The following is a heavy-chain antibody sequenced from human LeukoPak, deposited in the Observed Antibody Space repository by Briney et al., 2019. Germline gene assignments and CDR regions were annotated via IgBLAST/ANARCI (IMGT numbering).Heavy chain of an antibody. CDR2: ISSSSTYI. CDR1: GFTFSSYE. Sequence: PGGSLRLSCAASGFTFSSYEMNWVRQAPGKGLEWVSSISSSSTYIYYADSVKGRFTISRDNAKNSLYLQMNSLRAEDTAVYYCARDGVGYCSSTTCQIDYWGQGTLVTFSS. V-gene: IGHV3-21*01. D-gene: IGHD2-2*01. J-gene: IGHJ4*02. CDR3: ARDGVGYCSSTTCQIDY.